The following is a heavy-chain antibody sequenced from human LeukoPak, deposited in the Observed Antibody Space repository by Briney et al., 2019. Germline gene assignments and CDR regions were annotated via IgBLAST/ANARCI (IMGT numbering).Heavy chain of an antibody. CDR1: GGTFSSYA. V-gene: IGHV1-46*01. J-gene: IGHJ4*02. CDR2: IYPRDGST. CDR3: ARDQEGFDY. Sequence: GASVTVSCTASGGTFSSYAISWVRQAPGQGLEWMGMIYPRDGSTSYAQNFQGRVTVTRDKSTTTVHMELRGLRSEDTAVYYCARDQEGFDYWGQGTVVTVSS.